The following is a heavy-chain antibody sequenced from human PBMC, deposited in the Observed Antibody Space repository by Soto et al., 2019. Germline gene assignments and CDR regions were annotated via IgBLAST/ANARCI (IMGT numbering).Heavy chain of an antibody. V-gene: IGHV3-23*01. CDR1: GFTFCDFA. J-gene: IGHJ4*02. Sequence: PGGSLRLSCAATGFTFCDFAMSWVRQAPGKGLEWVSRIYGGGNGPHYADSVKGPVTNPRDNSKNTLYLQMNSLRAEDTAVYYCAKMEGMDPWAYSFDYWGQGTLVTVSS. CDR2: IYGGGNGP. CDR3: AKMEGMDPWAYSFDY. D-gene: IGHD2-2*03.